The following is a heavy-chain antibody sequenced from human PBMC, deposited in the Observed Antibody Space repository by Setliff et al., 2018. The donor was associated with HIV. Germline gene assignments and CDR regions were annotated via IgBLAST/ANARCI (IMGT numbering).Heavy chain of an antibody. CDR3: TRGAEVLRLGL. V-gene: IGHV4-34*01. Sequence: TSETLSLTCDDSAVSLRGHYWNWIRQSPGQGLEWIGEIDPRGSRSYNPSLKSRVTISKDTSKNQLSLKLSSVTAADSALYYCTRGAEVLRLGLWGQGTLVTVSS. CDR1: AVSLRGHY. J-gene: IGHJ5*02. CDR2: IDPRGSR. D-gene: IGHD3-10*01.